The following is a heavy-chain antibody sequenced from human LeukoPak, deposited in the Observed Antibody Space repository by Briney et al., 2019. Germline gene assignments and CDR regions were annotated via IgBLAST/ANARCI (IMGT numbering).Heavy chain of an antibody. V-gene: IGHV1-2*02. D-gene: IGHD6-19*01. CDR1: GYTFTGYY. Sequence: ASVKVSCKASGYTFTGYYVHWVRQAPGQGLEWMGWISPNSGGTNYAQKFQGRVTMTRDTSISTAYMELGRLRSDDTAVYYCARDYTSAWPDAFDIWGQGTMVTVSS. CDR3: ARDYTSAWPDAFDI. CDR2: ISPNSGGT. J-gene: IGHJ3*02.